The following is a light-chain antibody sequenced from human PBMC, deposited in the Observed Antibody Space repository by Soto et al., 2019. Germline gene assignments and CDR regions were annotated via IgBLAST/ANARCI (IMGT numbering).Light chain of an antibody. V-gene: IGLV1-40*01. J-gene: IGLJ1*01. CDR3: QSYDSSLSGPYV. CDR1: SSNIGAGYD. Sequence: QSVLTQPPSVSGAPGQRVTIPCTGSSSNIGAGYDVHWYQQLPGTAPKLLIYGNSNRPSGVPDRFSGSKSGTSASLAITGLQAEDEADYYCQSYDSSLSGPYVFGTGTKGTVL. CDR2: GNS.